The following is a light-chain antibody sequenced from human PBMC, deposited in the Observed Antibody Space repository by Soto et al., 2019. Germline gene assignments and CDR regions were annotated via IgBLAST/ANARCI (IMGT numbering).Light chain of an antibody. CDR2: DAS. J-gene: IGKJ4*01. V-gene: IGKV3-11*01. Sequence: EIVLIQSPATLSLSPGERATLSCRASQSVSSSLAWYQQNPGQAPRLLIFDASNRATGIPVRFSGSGSGTDFTLTISSLEPEDFTVYYCQQRSNWPALTFGGGTKVEIK. CDR3: QQRSNWPALT. CDR1: QSVSSS.